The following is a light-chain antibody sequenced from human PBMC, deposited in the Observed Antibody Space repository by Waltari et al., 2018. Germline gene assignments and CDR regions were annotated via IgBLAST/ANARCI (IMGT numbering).Light chain of an antibody. J-gene: IGKJ1*01. CDR3: QKYGSLPAT. Sequence: EIMLTQSPGTLSLSPGDRATLSCRASQSISRYLAWYQQKPGQAPRLLIYDASSRATGIPDRFSGSGSGTDFSLTISRLEPEDFAVYYCQKYGSLPATFGQGTKVEIK. CDR2: DAS. V-gene: IGKV3-20*01. CDR1: QSISRY.